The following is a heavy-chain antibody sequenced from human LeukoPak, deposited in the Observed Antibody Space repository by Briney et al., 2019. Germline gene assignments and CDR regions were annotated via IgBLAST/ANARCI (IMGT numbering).Heavy chain of an antibody. J-gene: IGHJ5*02. CDR1: GFTFDDYG. CDR2: INWNGGST. Sequence: GGSLRLSCAASGFTFDDYGMSWVRQAPGKGLEWVSGINWNGGSTGYADSVKGRFTISRDNAKNSLYLQMNSLRAEDTALYYCARLVSPTMSGDIQGEDWFDPWGQGTLVTVSS. CDR3: ARLVSPTMSGDIQGEDWFDP. V-gene: IGHV3-20*04. D-gene: IGHD2-15*01.